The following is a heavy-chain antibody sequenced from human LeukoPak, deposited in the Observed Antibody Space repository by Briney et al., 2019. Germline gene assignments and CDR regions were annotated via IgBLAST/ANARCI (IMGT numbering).Heavy chain of an antibody. D-gene: IGHD5-24*01. CDR1: GGTFSSYA. J-gene: IGHJ3*02. V-gene: IGHV1-69*05. CDR3: AREMATIRDAFDI. Sequence: SVKVSCKASGGTFSSYAISWVRQAPGQGLEWMGGIIPIFGTANYAQKFQGRVTITTDESTSTAYMELSSLRSEDTAVYYCAREMATIRDAFDIWGQGTMVTVSS. CDR2: IIPIFGTA.